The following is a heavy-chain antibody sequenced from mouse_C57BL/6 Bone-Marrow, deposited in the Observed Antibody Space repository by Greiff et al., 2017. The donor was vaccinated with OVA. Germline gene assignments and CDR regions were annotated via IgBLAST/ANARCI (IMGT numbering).Heavy chain of an antibody. J-gene: IGHJ4*01. CDR1: GFTFSDFY. CDR3: ARDALYYGSVYAMDY. D-gene: IGHD1-1*01. Sequence: DVMLVESGGGLVQSGRSLRLSCATSGFTFSDFYMEWVRQAPGKGLEWIAASRNKANDYTTEYSASVKGRFIVSRDTSQSILYLQMNALRAEDTDIYYCARDALYYGSVYAMDYWGQGTSVTVSS. V-gene: IGHV7-1*01. CDR2: SRNKANDYTT.